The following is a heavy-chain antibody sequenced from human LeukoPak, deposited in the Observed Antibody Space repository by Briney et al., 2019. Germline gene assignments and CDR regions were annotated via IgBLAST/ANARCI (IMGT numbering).Heavy chain of an antibody. D-gene: IGHD2-2*01. CDR3: VRNPVVVPNGDWFDS. V-gene: IGHV3-48*01. CDR1: GFTFSSYS. J-gene: IGHJ5*01. CDR2: ISSSSSTI. Sequence: TGGSLRLSCAASGFTFSSYSMNWVRQAPGKGLEWVSYISSSSSTIYYADSVKGRFTNSRDNAKNSLYLQMNSLSAEDTAVYYCVRNPVVVPNGDWFDSWGQGTLVTVSS.